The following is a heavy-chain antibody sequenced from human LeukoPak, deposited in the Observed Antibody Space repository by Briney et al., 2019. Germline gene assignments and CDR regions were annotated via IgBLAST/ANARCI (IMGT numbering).Heavy chain of an antibody. CDR2: IYYSGST. D-gene: IGHD4-17*01. CDR1: GGSISSGGYY. V-gene: IGHV4-31*03. J-gene: IGHJ4*02. Sequence: PSETLSLTCTVSGGSISSGGYYWSWIRQHPGKGLEWIGYIYYSGSTYYNPSLKSRVTISVDTSKNQFSLKLSSVTAADTAVYYCARDNGDYGDQYFDYWGQGTLVTVSS. CDR3: ARDNGDYGDQYFDY.